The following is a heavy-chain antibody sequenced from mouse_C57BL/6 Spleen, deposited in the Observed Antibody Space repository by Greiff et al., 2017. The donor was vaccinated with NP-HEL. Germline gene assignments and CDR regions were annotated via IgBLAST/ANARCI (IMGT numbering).Heavy chain of an antibody. D-gene: IGHD2-4*01. CDR2: IYPGDGDT. CDR1: GYAFSSSW. J-gene: IGHJ3*01. V-gene: IGHV1-82*01. Sequence: VQLQQSGSELVKPGASVKISCKASGYAFSSSWMNWVKQRPGKGLEWIGRIYPGDGDTNYNGKFKGKATLTADKSSSTAYMQLSSLTSEDSAVYFCANDYDPEGFAYWGQGTLVTVSA. CDR3: ANDYDPEGFAY.